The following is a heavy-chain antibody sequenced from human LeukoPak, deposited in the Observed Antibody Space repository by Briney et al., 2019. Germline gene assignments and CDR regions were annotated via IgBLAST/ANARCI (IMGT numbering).Heavy chain of an antibody. CDR1: GGSISSRTYY. Sequence: SETLSLTCTVSGGSISSRTYYWGWIRQPPGKGLEWIGTLYYSGSTYYNPSLKSRVTISLDTSKNQFSLKLTSMTAADTAVYFCARDNVVDATSGIDYWGQGTLVTVSS. CDR3: ARDNVVDATSGIDY. V-gene: IGHV4-39*07. D-gene: IGHD1-26*01. J-gene: IGHJ4*02. CDR2: LYYSGST.